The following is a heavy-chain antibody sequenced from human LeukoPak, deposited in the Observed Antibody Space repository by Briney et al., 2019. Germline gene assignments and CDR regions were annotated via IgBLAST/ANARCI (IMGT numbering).Heavy chain of an antibody. V-gene: IGHV1-18*01. CDR3: ARFSLGAAATGFDP. CDR2: ISTYNDET. Sequence: ASVKVSCKASGYTFTNYAISWVRQAPGQGLEWMGWISTYNDETAYEQKLQGRLTMTTDTSTSTAYMELRSLRSDDTAMYHCARFSLGAAATGFDPWGQGTLVTVSS. D-gene: IGHD6-13*01. J-gene: IGHJ5*02. CDR1: GYTFTNYA.